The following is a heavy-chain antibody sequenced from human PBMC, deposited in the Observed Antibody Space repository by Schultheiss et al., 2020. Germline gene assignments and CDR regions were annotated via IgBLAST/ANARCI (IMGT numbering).Heavy chain of an antibody. V-gene: IGHV4-59*12. D-gene: IGHD2-15*01. CDR3: ARDMAYCSGGSCYSFGYYYGMDV. J-gene: IGHJ6*02. CDR1: GGSISSYY. CDR2: IYYSGST. Sequence: SETLSLTCTVSGGSISSYYWSWIRQPPGGGLEWIGYIYYSGSTNYNPSLKSRVTISVDTSKNQFSLKLSSVTAADTAVYYCARDMAYCSGGSCYSFGYYYGMDVWGQGTTVTVSS.